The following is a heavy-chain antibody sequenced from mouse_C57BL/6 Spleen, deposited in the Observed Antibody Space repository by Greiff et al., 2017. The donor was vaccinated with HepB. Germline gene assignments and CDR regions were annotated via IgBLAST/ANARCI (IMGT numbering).Heavy chain of an antibody. D-gene: IGHD1-1*01. CDR3: ARRIITTVVAEDY. J-gene: IGHJ2*01. V-gene: IGHV1-81*01. CDR2: IYPRSGNT. Sequence: VQLQQSGAELARPGASVKLSCKASGYTFTSYGISWVKQRTGQGLEWIGVIYPRSGNTYYNEKFKGKATLTADKSSSTAYMELRSLTSEDSAVYFCARRIITTVVAEDYWGQGTTLTVSS. CDR1: GYTFTSYG.